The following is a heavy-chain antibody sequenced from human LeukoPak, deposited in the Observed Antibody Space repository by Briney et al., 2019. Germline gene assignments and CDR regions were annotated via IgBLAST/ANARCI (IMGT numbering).Heavy chain of an antibody. CDR1: GFTFSSYW. CDR3: ARSKNPVYSSGWLDY. CDR2: IKQDGSEK. Sequence: GGSLRLSCAASGFTFSSYWMSWVRQAPGKGLEWVANIKQDGSEKYYVDSVKGRFTISRDNAKNSLYLQMNSLRAEDTAVYYCARSKNPVYSSGWLDYWGQGTLVTVSS. D-gene: IGHD6-19*01. J-gene: IGHJ4*02. V-gene: IGHV3-7*01.